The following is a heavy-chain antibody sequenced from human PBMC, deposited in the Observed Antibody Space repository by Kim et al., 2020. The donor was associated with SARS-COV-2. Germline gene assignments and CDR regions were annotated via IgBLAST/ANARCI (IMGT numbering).Heavy chain of an antibody. CDR2: IYSGGST. D-gene: IGHD3-16*01. V-gene: IGHV3-53*01. J-gene: IGHJ6*02. CDR3: ARDLGDYGMDV. CDR1: GFTVSSNY. Sequence: GGSLRLSCAASGFTVSSNYMSWVRQAQGKGLEWVSVIYSGGSTYYADSVKGRFTISRDNSKNTLYLQMNSLRAEDTAVYYCARDLGDYGMDVWGQGTTVTVSS.